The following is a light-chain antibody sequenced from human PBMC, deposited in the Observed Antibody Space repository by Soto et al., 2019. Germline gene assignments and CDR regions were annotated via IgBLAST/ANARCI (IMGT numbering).Light chain of an antibody. J-gene: IGKJ4*01. CDR2: AAS. CDR1: QGISSY. CDR3: QQANSFPLT. Sequence: IHLTLSPSSLSASVGNRVTLICRASQGISSYLGWYQQKKGKAPKLMIYAASSLQSGVPSRFSGSGSGTDFNLTISSLQTEDFATYYCQQANSFPLTFGGGTKVDIK. V-gene: IGKV1-12*01.